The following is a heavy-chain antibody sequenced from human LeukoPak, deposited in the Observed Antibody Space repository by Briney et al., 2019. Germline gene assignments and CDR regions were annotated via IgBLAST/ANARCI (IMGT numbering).Heavy chain of an antibody. CDR2: IYYSGST. CDR3: ARGRAAAGDFDY. J-gene: IGHJ4*02. D-gene: IGHD6-13*01. CDR1: GGSISSSSYY. Sequence: PSETLSLTCTVSGGSISSSSYYRGWIRQPPGKGLEWIGSIYYSGSTYYNPSLKSRVTISVDTSKNQFSLKLSSVTAADTAVYYCARGRAAAGDFDYWGQGTLVTVSS. V-gene: IGHV4-39*01.